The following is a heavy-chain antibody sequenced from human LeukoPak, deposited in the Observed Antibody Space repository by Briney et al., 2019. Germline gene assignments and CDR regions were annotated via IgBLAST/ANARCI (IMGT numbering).Heavy chain of an antibody. V-gene: IGHV1-69*13. CDR2: IIPIFGTA. D-gene: IGHD3-10*01. CDR1: GGTFSSYA. CDR3: ASEYYYGSGSYYKESYYYGMDV. Sequence: SVKVSCKASGGTFSSYAISWVRQAPGQGLEWMGGIIPIFGTANYAQKFQGRVTITADESTSTACMELSSLRSEDTAVYYCASEYYYGSGSYYKESYYYGMDVWGKGTTVTVSS. J-gene: IGHJ6*04.